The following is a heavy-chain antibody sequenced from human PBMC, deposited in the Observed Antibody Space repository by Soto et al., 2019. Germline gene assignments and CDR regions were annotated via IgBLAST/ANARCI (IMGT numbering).Heavy chain of an antibody. CDR2: IIPIFGTA. CDR3: ASSSSGYHYFDY. Sequence: ASVKVSCKASGGTFSSYAISWVRQAPGQGLEWMGGIIPIFGTANYAQKFQGRVTITADESTSTAYMELSSLRSEDTAVYYCASSSSGYHYFDYWGQGTLVTVSS. V-gene: IGHV1-69*13. D-gene: IGHD3-22*01. J-gene: IGHJ4*02. CDR1: GGTFSSYA.